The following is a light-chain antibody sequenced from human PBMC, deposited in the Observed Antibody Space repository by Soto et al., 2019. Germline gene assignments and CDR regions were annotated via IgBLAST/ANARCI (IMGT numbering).Light chain of an antibody. V-gene: IGKV1-5*03. Sequence: IQMTHAPSTLSASLGDRVTITCRASQSISSWLAWYQQKPGKAPKLLIYKASSLESGVPPRFSGSGSGTEFTLTISSLQPDDFATYYCQQYNSYSGTFGQGTKVDIK. CDR1: QSISSW. J-gene: IGKJ1*01. CDR3: QQYNSYSGT. CDR2: KAS.